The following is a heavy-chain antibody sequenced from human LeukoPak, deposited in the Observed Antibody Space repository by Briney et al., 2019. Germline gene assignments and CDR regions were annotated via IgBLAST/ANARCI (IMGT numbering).Heavy chain of an antibody. J-gene: IGHJ4*02. D-gene: IGHD6-19*01. V-gene: IGHV3-30*03. CDR3: ARGVAGSGWYWDYFDY. CDR1: GFTFSSYG. CDR2: ISYDGSNK. Sequence: GGSLRLSCAASGFTFSSYGMHWVRQAPGKGLEWVAVISYDGSNKYYADSVKGRFTISRDNYKNTLYLQMNSLRAEDTAVYYCARGVAGSGWYWDYFDYWGQGTLVTVSS.